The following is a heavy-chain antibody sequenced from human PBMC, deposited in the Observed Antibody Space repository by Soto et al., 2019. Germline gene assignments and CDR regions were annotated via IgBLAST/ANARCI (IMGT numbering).Heavy chain of an antibody. J-gene: IGHJ4*02. CDR2: ISGSGGST. CDR1: GFTFSSYA. D-gene: IGHD2-15*01. Sequence: GGSLRLSCAASGFTFSSYAMSWVRQAPGKGLEWVSAISGSGGSTYYADSVKGRFTISRDNSKNTLYLQMNSLRTEDTAVYYCAKDAEDIVVVVAATYAWDYWGQGTLVTVSS. V-gene: IGHV3-23*01. CDR3: AKDAEDIVVVVAATYAWDY.